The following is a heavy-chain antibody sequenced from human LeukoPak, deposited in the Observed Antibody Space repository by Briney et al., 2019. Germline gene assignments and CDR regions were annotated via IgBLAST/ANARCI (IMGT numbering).Heavy chain of an antibody. CDR2: IYSVGTT. CDR1: DFSVGSNY. Sequence: GGSLRLSCAASDFSVGSNYMTWVRHAPGKGLEWVSLIYSVGTTFYADSVKGRFTISRDTSKNTLYLQMNSLRAEDTAVYYCARGFNGVWGVSGGNNRRGRFDYWGQGTLVTVSS. CDR3: ARGFNGVWGVSGGNNRRGRFDY. J-gene: IGHJ4*02. D-gene: IGHD3-10*01. V-gene: IGHV3-66*01.